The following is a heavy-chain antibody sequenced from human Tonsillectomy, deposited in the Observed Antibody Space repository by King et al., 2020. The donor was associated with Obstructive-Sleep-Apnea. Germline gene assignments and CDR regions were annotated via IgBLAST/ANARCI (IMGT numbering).Heavy chain of an antibody. J-gene: IGHJ4*02. CDR3: ARRGTYGENFFDY. D-gene: IGHD4-17*01. CDR1: GYSFTSYW. V-gene: IGHV5-51*01. CDR2: IYPGDSDT. Sequence: DVQLVEAGAEVKKPGESLKISCKGSGYSFTSYWIGWVRQMPGKGLECMGTIYPGDSDTRYSPSFHGQVTISADKSISTAYLQWSSLKASDTAMYYCARRGTYGENFFDYWGQGTLVTVSS.